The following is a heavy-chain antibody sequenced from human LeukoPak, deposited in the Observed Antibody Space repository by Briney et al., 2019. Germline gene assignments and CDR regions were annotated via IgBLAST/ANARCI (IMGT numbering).Heavy chain of an antibody. CDR1: GYTFTGYY. D-gene: IGHD3-10*01. CDR2: INPNSGGT. CDR3: ARRAGGSGFNWFDP. V-gene: IGHV1-2*06. Sequence: ASVKVSCKASGYTFTGYYMHWVRQAPGQGLEWMGRINPNSGGTNYAQKFQGRVTMTRDTSISTAYMELSRLRSDDTAVYYCARRAGGSGFNWFDPWGQGTLVTVSS. J-gene: IGHJ5*02.